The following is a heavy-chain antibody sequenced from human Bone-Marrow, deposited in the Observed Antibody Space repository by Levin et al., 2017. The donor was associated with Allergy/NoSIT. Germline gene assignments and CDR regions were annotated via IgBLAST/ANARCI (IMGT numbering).Heavy chain of an antibody. V-gene: IGHV4-59*02. J-gene: IGHJ4*02. Sequence: AGGSLRLSCTVSGDSVRNYYWSWIRQPPGKGLECIGYIYYSGTTNYNPSLKSRVTISVDTSKNQFSLRLSSVSAADTAVYYCASVGLGLNGGYFDYWGQGTLVTVSS. D-gene: IGHD7-27*01. CDR3: ASVGLGLNGGYFDY. CDR2: IYYSGTT. CDR1: GDSVRNYY.